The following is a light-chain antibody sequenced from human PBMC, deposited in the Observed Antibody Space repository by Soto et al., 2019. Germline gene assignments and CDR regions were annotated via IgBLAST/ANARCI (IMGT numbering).Light chain of an antibody. V-gene: IGLV2-8*01. CDR3: SSYAGSNNLG. CDR1: SSDIGGYDF. Sequence: QSALTQPPSASGSPGQSVTSSCTGSSSDIGGYDFVSWYQQHPGKAPKLMIFEVTKRPSGVPDRFSGSKSGNTASLTVSGLQADDEADYYCSSYAGSNNLGFGGGTKLTVL. CDR2: EVT. J-gene: IGLJ2*01.